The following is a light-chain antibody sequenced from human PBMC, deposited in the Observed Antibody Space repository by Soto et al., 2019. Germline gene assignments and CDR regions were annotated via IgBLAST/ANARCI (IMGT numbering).Light chain of an antibody. V-gene: IGKV3-20*01. CDR2: GAS. J-gene: IGKJ1*01. Sequence: IFLTHSPGALSLSPGERTTLSCRASQRISRYLAWYQQKPGQGPRLLIYGASSRATGTPDRFIGSGSGTDFTLTINRLEPEDCALYYCQQYGSSPPTFGPGTKVYSK. CDR1: QRISRY. CDR3: QQYGSSPPT.